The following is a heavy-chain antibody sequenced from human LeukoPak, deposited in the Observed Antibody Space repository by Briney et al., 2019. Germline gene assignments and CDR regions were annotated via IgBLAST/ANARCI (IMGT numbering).Heavy chain of an antibody. CDR1: GGTFSSYS. J-gene: IGHJ4*02. CDR3: ARPMSGRWLEPPFDF. V-gene: IGHV1-69*05. Sequence: ASVKVSCKASGGTFSSYSVSWVRQAPGQGPEWMGTIIPMFDTTKYPQKFQDGVTMTTDESTTTVYMELSGLRSEDTAVYYCARPMSGRWLEPPFDFWGQGTLVTVSS. D-gene: IGHD5-24*01. CDR2: IIPMFDTT.